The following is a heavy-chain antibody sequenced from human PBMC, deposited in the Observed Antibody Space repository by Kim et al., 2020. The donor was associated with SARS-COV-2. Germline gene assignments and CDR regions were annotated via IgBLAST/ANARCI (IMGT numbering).Heavy chain of an antibody. Sequence: SVKVSCKASGGTFNSHAISWVRQAPGQGLEWMGGMIPIFGTSRYAQKFQGRVTITADKFTNTAYMDVTSLTSEDTAVYYCATTAFGGSNSRYYFDFWGQGTLVTVSS. CDR1: GGTFNSHA. J-gene: IGHJ4*02. CDR3: ATTAFGGSNSRYYFDF. V-gene: IGHV1-69*06. D-gene: IGHD3-3*01. CDR2: MIPIFGTS.